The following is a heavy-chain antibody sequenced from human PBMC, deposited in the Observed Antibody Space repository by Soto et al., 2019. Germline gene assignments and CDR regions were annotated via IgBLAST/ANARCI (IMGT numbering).Heavy chain of an antibody. V-gene: IGHV4-4*07. D-gene: IGHD3-3*01. Sequence: SETLSLTCTVSGGSISSYYWSWIRQPAGKGLEWIGRIYTSGSTNYNPSLKSRVTMSVDTSKNQFSLKLSSVTAADTAVYYCARDGYDFWSGYPPFDYWGQGTLVTVS. CDR2: IYTSGST. CDR1: GGSISSYY. CDR3: ARDGYDFWSGYPPFDY. J-gene: IGHJ4*02.